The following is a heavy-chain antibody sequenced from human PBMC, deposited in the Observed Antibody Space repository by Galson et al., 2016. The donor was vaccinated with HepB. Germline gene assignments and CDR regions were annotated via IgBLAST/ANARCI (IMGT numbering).Heavy chain of an antibody. D-gene: IGHD3-3*01. Sequence: SLRLSCAASGFSFSNYYMTWIRKAPGKGLEWISYISSTSTYTNYADSVKGRFTISRDNVKNSLYLQMNSLRAEDTAVYYCARDREVPSWSVFSFDFSYYGMDFWVQGTTVTVSS. CDR3: ARDREVPSWSVFSFDFSYYGMDF. CDR1: GFSFSNYY. CDR2: ISSTSTYT. V-gene: IGHV3-11*05. J-gene: IGHJ6*02.